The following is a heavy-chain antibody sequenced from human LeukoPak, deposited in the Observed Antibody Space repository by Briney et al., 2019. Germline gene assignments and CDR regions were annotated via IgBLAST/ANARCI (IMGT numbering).Heavy chain of an antibody. Sequence: ASVKVSCKASGYSFTGYYIHWVRQAPGQGLEWMGWINPNSGGAKYAQKFQGRVTMTRDTSISTAYMELSRLRSDDTAVYYCARGRNYDDNWFDPWGQGTLVTVSS. CDR1: GYSFTGYY. V-gene: IGHV1-2*02. CDR2: INPNSGGA. D-gene: IGHD1-7*01. CDR3: ARGRNYDDNWFDP. J-gene: IGHJ5*02.